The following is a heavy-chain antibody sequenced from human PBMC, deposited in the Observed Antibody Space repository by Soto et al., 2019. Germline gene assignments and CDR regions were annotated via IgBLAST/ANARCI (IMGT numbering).Heavy chain of an antibody. CDR3: AKAERFDP. CDR1: GFTFSNSV. V-gene: IGHV3-23*01. J-gene: IGHJ5*02. CDR2: IGTSGYST. Sequence: EVQLLESGGGLVQPGGSLKLSCAASGFTFSNSVMSWVRQAPGKGPEWVSTIGTSGYSTNYADSVKGLFTISRDNFKNTLYLHMNSRRAEDTAVYYCAKAERFDPWGQGTMVTVSS.